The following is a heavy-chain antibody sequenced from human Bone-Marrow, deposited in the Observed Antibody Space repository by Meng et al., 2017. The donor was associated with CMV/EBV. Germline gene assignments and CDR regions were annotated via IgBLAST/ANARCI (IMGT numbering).Heavy chain of an antibody. CDR1: GYSFTSYW. V-gene: IGHV5-51*01. D-gene: IGHD5-12*01. J-gene: IGHJ4*02. CDR3: ATHRGLNPGANFDY. CDR2: IYPDDSDT. Sequence: GESLKISCKGSGYSFTSYWIDWVRQMPGKGLEWVGIIYPDDSDTRYSPSFQGQVTISTDKSNSTAYLQLSSLKASDTAMYYCATHRGLNPGANFDYWGQGTLVTVSS.